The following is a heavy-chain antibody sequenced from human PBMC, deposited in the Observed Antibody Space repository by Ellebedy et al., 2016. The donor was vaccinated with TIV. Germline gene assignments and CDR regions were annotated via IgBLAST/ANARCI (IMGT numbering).Heavy chain of an antibody. J-gene: IGHJ4*02. CDR1: GFTFSTYD. D-gene: IGHD3-10*01. V-gene: IGHV3-23*01. CDR3: AKDSGRSGWISDY. CDR2: LTPGGVT. Sequence: PAGSLRLSCVVSGFTFSTYDRTWFRQAPGKRLEWVSALTPGGVTFYADSVKGRFTISRDISKNTLYLQMTSLRVEDTAIYFCAKDSGRSGWISDYWGQGTLVTVSS.